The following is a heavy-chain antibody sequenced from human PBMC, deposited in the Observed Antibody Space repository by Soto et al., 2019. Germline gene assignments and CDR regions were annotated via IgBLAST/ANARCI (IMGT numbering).Heavy chain of an antibody. CDR2: IYYSGST. CDR3: ARHIGEDRSAYYRNWFDP. D-gene: IGHD3-22*01. CDR1: GGSTSSYY. V-gene: IGHV4-59*08. J-gene: IGHJ5*02. Sequence: ASGTPSLTCTFPGGSTSSYYWSWVRQPPGKGLEWIGYIYYSGSTNYNPSLKSRVTMSVDTSKNQFSLKLRSVTAADTAVYYCARHIGEDRSAYYRNWFDPWGQGNLVTVS.